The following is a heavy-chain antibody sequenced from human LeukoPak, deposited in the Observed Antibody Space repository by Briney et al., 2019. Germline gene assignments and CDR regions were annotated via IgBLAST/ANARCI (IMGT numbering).Heavy chain of an antibody. Sequence: GALRLSCAASGSTFSSYSMNWVRPAPGKGLEWGSYISSSSSTIYYADSVKGRFTISRNNAKNSLYLQMNSLRAEDTAVYYCARDLLRRFRPFDYWGQGTLVTVSS. D-gene: IGHD1-26*01. CDR2: ISSSSSTI. CDR1: GSTFSSYS. J-gene: IGHJ4*02. V-gene: IGHV3-48*01. CDR3: ARDLLRRFRPFDY.